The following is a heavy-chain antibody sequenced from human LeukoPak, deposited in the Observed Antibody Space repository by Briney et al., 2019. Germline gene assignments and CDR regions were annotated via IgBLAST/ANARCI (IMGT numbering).Heavy chain of an antibody. Sequence: GGSLRLSCTASGFTFGDYAMSWVRQAPGKGLEWVGFIRSKAYGGTTEYAASVKGRFTISRDDSKSIAYLQMNSLKTEDTAVYYCTRDTAKEWFGELGNFDYWGQGTLVTVSS. J-gene: IGHJ4*02. CDR2: IRSKAYGGTT. V-gene: IGHV3-49*04. D-gene: IGHD3-10*01. CDR3: TRDTAKEWFGELGNFDY. CDR1: GFTFGDYA.